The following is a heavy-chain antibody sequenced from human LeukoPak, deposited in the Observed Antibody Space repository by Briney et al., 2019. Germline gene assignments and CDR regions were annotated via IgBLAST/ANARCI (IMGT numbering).Heavy chain of an antibody. CDR2: INPNSGGT. J-gene: IGHJ4*02. CDR1: GYTFAGYY. Sequence: ASVKVSCKASGYTFAGYYMHWVRQAPGQGLEWMGWINPNSGGTNYAQKFLGRVTMTRDTSISTAYMELSRLRSDDTAVYYCARGPHWDPHFDYWGQGTLVTVSS. CDR3: ARGPHWDPHFDY. V-gene: IGHV1-2*02. D-gene: IGHD7-27*01.